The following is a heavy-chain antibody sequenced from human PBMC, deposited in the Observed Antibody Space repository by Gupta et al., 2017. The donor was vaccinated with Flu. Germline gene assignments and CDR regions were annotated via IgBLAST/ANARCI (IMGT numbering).Heavy chain of an antibody. CDR2: ISGSGGST. D-gene: IGHD3-3*01. CDR3: AKALITIFGVVRSFWGYYFDY. J-gene: IGHJ4*02. Sequence: EWVSAISGSGGSTYYADSVKGRFTISRDNSKNTLYLQMNSLRAEDTAVYYCAKALITIFGVVRSFWGYYFDYWGQGTLVTVSS. V-gene: IGHV3-23*01.